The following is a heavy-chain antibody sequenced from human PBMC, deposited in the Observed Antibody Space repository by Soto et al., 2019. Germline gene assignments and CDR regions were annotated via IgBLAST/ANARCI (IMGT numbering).Heavy chain of an antibody. CDR1: GGSISSRSYY. D-gene: IGHD3-9*01. V-gene: IGHV4-39*07. CDR3: ARDISIGDILTGYMDV. J-gene: IGHJ6*04. Sequence: SETLSLTCTVSGGSISSRSYYWGWIRQPPGKGLEWIGSIYYSGSTYYNPSLKSRVTISVDTSKNQFSLKLSSVTAADTAVYYCARDISIGDILTGYMDVWGKGTTVTVSS. CDR2: IYYSGST.